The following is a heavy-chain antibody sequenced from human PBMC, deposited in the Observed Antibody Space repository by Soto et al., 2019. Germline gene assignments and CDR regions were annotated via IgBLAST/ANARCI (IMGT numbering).Heavy chain of an antibody. CDR2: IIPIFGTA. CDR1: GGTFSSYA. CDR3: ARDFNCSSTSCPNWFDP. D-gene: IGHD2-2*01. Sequence: ASVKVSCKASGGTFSSYAISWVRQAPGQGLEWMGGIIPIFGTANYAQKFQGRVTITADESTSTAYMELSSLRSEDTAVYYCARDFNCSSTSCPNWFDPWGQGTPVTVSS. V-gene: IGHV1-69*13. J-gene: IGHJ5*02.